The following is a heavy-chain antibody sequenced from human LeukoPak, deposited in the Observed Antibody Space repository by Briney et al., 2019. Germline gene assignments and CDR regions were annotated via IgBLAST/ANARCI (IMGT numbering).Heavy chain of an antibody. D-gene: IGHD3-16*01. J-gene: IGHJ5*02. CDR3: ARHKSEYDYVWGRNGNWFDP. Sequence: SETLSLTCTVSGGSISSSSCYWGWIRQPPGKGLEWIGSIYYSGSTYYNPSLKSRVTISVDTSKNQFSLKLSSVTAADTAVYYCARHKSEYDYVWGRNGNWFDPWGQGTLVTVSS. CDR2: IYYSGST. CDR1: GGSISSSSCY. V-gene: IGHV4-39*01.